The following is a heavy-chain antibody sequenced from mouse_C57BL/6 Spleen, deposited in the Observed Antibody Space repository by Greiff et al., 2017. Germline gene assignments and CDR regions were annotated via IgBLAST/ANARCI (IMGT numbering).Heavy chain of an antibody. CDR2: IYPGNSDT. V-gene: IGHV1-5*01. J-gene: IGHJ4*01. CDR1: GYTFTSYW. CDR3: TREGDAMDY. Sequence: VQLQQSGTVLARPGASVKMSCKTSGYTFTSYWMHWVKQRPGQGLEWIGDIYPGNSDTSYNQKFKGKATLTAVTSASTAYMELSSLTNEDSAFYYCTREGDAMDYWGQGTSVTVSS.